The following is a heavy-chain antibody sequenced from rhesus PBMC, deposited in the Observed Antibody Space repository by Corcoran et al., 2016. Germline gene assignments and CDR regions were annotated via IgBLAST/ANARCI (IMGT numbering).Heavy chain of an antibody. CDR1: GFTFSSYG. V-gene: IGHV3S5*01. Sequence: EVQLVETGGGWVQPGGSLKHSCAASGFTFSSYGLSWVRQAPGKRLEWVSAINSGGCSPYYADTVKGRFTISKDNSKNTLSLQMNSLRAEDTAVYYCAKDPTIFGLVRFKGFDVWGPGVLVTVSS. CDR3: AKDPTIFGLVRFKGFDV. D-gene: IGHD3-3*01. CDR2: INSGGCSP. J-gene: IGHJ5-1*01.